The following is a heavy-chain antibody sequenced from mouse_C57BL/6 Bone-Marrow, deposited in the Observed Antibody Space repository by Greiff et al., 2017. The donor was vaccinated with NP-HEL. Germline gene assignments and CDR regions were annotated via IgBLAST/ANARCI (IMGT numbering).Heavy chain of an antibody. J-gene: IGHJ3*01. V-gene: IGHV1-66*01. CDR1: GYSFTSYY. CDR2: IYPGSGNT. D-gene: IGHD1-1*01. Sequence: VKLQESGPELVKPGASVKISCKASGYSFTSYYIHWVKQRPGQGLEWIGWIYPGSGNTKYNEKFKGKATLTADTSSSTAYMQLSSLTSEDSAFYYCAAYGFAYWGQGTLVTVSA. CDR3: AAYGFAY.